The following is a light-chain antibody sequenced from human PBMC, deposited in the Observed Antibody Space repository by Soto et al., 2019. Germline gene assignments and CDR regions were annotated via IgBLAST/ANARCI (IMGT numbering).Light chain of an antibody. J-gene: IGKJ3*01. CDR2: AAS. CDR3: QQYYSYPLT. Sequence: AIRMTQSPSSFSASTGDRVTITCRASRGIRSYLAWYQQKPGKAPKLLIYAASTLQSGVPSRFSGSGSGTDFTLTISCLQSEDFATYYFQQYYSYPLTFGPGTKVDIK. CDR1: RGIRSY. V-gene: IGKV1-8*01.